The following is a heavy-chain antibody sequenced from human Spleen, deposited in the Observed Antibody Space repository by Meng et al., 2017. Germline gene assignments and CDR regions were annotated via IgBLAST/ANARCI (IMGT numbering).Heavy chain of an antibody. V-gene: IGHV3-7*03. D-gene: IGHD6-19*01. CDR2: IKQDGSEK. Sequence: GESLKISCAASGFTFSAYWMNWVRQAPGKGLEWVANIKQDGSEKYYVDSVKGRFTISRDNAKNSLYLQMNSLRAEDTAVYYCAKDLHVIAVGYYFDYWGQGTLVTVSS. J-gene: IGHJ4*02. CDR1: GFTFSAYW. CDR3: AKDLHVIAVGYYFDY.